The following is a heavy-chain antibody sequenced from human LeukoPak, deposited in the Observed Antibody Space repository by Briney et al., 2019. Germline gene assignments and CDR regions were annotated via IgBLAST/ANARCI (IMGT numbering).Heavy chain of an antibody. Sequence: SGTLSLTCAVSGDSISSTNWWSWVRQPPGKGLEWIGEIHHSGNTNYNSSLKSRVTVLVDKSKNQFSLHLNSVTPEDTAVYYCARRLTQYDCFDPWGQGILVTVSS. CDR2: IHHSGNT. CDR3: ARRLTQYDCFDP. J-gene: IGHJ5*02. D-gene: IGHD2-2*01. CDR1: GDSISSTNW. V-gene: IGHV4-4*02.